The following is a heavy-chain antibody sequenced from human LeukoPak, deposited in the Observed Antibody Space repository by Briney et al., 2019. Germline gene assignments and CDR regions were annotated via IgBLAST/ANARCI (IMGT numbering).Heavy chain of an antibody. D-gene: IGHD2-21*02. CDR2: ISYDGSNQ. Sequence: GRCLRLSCEASGFTFIGDCMHWVRQAAGEGLEWVVGISYDGSNQYYTDSVKGRFTISRDNSKNTLYLQMNSLRPEDTAVYYCAKPRGGDSWAFDFWGQGTMVTVSS. CDR1: GFTFIGDC. J-gene: IGHJ3*01. CDR3: AKPRGGDSWAFDF. V-gene: IGHV3-30*18.